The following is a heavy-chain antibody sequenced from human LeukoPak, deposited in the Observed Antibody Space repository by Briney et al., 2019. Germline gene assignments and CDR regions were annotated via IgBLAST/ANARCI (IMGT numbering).Heavy chain of an antibody. CDR1: GGSISSSSYY. J-gene: IGHJ3*02. CDR2: IYYSGST. V-gene: IGHV4-39*07. Sequence: SETLSLTCTVSGGSISSSSYYWGWIRQPPGKGLEWIGSIYYSGSTYYNPSLKSRVTISVDTSKNQFSLKLSSVTAADTAVYYCARGVGAIPNDAFDIWGQGTMVTVSS. CDR3: ARGVGAIPNDAFDI. D-gene: IGHD1-26*01.